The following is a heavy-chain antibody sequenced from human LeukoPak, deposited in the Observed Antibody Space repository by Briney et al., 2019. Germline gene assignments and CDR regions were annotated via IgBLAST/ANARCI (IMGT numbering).Heavy chain of an antibody. CDR1: VITFSSYS. CDR2: ISSDSSYI. V-gene: IGHV3-21*01. J-gene: IGHJ4*02. D-gene: IGHD2-2*01. Sequence: PGGSLRLSCAASVITFSSYSMNWVRQARGKGLERVSSISSDSSYIYYADSVKGRFTISRDNAKNSLYLQMHSLRAEETAVYYCPRTPRSGVPAAIDYWGQGTLVTVSS. CDR3: PRTPRSGVPAAIDY.